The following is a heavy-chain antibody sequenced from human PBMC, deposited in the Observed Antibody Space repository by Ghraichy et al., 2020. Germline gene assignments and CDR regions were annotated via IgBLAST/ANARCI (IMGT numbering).Heavy chain of an antibody. V-gene: IGHV3-23*01. D-gene: IGHD4-23*01. Sequence: GGSRRLSCAASGFTFSSYAMSWVRQAPGKGLEWVSTISGSGGTTYYADSVKGRFTISRDNSKNTLYLQMNSLRAEDTAVYHCAESPRWFKEGGDYWGQGTLVTVSS. CDR1: GFTFSSYA. J-gene: IGHJ4*02. CDR3: AESPRWFKEGGDY. CDR2: ISGSGGTT.